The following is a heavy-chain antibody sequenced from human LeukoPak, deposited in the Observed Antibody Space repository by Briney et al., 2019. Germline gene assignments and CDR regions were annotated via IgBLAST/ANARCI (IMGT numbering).Heavy chain of an antibody. J-gene: IGHJ6*03. CDR3: ARGREGSRDYYYYMDV. CDR1: GGTFSSYA. CDR2: IIPIFGIA. V-gene: IGHV1-69*05. Sequence: SVKVSCKASGGTFSSYAISWVRQAPGQGLEWMGGIIPIFGIANYAQKFQGRVTITTDESTSTAYMELSSLRSEDTAVYYCARGREGSRDYYYYMDVWGKGTTVTVSS.